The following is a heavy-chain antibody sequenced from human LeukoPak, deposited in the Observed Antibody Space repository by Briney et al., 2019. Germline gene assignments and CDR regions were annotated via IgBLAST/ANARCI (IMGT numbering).Heavy chain of an antibody. Sequence: PGGSLRLSCAASGFTFSSYWMNWVRQAPGKGLEWVSVIIGSGGSTYYADSVKGRFTISRDNSKNTLYLQMNSLRAEDTAVYYCAKDKNWAFDYWGQGTLVTVSS. D-gene: IGHD7-27*01. V-gene: IGHV3-23*01. CDR1: GFTFSSYW. CDR2: IIGSGGST. J-gene: IGHJ4*02. CDR3: AKDKNWAFDY.